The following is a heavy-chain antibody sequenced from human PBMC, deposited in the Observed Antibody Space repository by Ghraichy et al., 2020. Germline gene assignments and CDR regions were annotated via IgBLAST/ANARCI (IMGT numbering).Heavy chain of an antibody. CDR3: ARERVKGQLVRLGSGYGMDV. V-gene: IGHV4-34*01. J-gene: IGHJ6*02. CDR2: INHSGST. Sequence: SETLSLTCAVCGGSFSGYYWSWIRQPPGKGLEWIGEINHSGSTNYNPSLKSRVTISVDTSKNQFSLKLSSVTAADTAVYYCARERVKGQLVRLGSGYGMDVWGQGTTVTVSS. D-gene: IGHD6-6*01. CDR1: GGSFSGYY.